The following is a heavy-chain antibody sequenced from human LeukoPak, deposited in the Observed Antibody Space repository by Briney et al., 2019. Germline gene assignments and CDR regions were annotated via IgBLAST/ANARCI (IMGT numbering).Heavy chain of an antibody. J-gene: IGHJ4*02. CDR2: IKSKTDGGTT. CDR1: GFTFSNAW. D-gene: IGHD3-10*01. Sequence: TGGSLRLSCAASGFTFSNAWMSWVRQAPGKGLEWVGRIKSKTDGGTTDYAAPVKGRFTISRDDSKNTLYVQMNSLKTEDTAVYYCATGPYDYGSGTYYHWGQGTLVTVSS. CDR3: ATGPYDYGSGTYYH. V-gene: IGHV3-15*01.